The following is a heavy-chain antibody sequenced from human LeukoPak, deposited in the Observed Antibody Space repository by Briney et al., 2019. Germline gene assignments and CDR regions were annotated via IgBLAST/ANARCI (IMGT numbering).Heavy chain of an antibody. J-gene: IGHJ4*02. Sequence: ASVKVSCKASGYTFTSYDINWVRQATGQGLGWMGWMNPNSGNTGYAQKFQGRVTMTRNTSISTAYMELSSLRSEDTAVYYCASPKMGDYDSSGYYYFDYWGQGTLVTVSS. CDR3: ASPKMGDYDSSGYYYFDY. D-gene: IGHD3-22*01. V-gene: IGHV1-8*01. CDR1: GYTFTSYD. CDR2: MNPNSGNT.